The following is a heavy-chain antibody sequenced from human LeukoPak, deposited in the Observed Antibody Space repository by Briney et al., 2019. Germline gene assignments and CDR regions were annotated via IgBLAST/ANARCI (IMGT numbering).Heavy chain of an antibody. J-gene: IGHJ4*02. CDR3: ARDTAMVGVFDY. CDR1: GLTFSSYW. D-gene: IGHD5-18*01. Sequence: PGGSLRLSCEASGLTFSSYWMTWVRQAPGRGLEWVANIKQDGSEKYYADSVKGRFTISRDNSKNTLYLQMNSLRAEDTAVYYCARDTAMVGVFDYWGQGTLVTVSS. CDR2: IKQDGSEK. V-gene: IGHV3-7*01.